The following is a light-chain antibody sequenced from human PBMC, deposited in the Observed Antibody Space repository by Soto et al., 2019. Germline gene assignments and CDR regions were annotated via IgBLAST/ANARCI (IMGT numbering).Light chain of an antibody. V-gene: IGKV3-11*01. J-gene: IGKJ4*01. CDR2: DVS. CDR1: QSVSTY. CDR3: QQRRSSLT. Sequence: IVLTQSPATLSLSPGERATLSCRASQSVSTYLAWYQQKSGQAPRLLIYDVSKRATGIPPGFSGSGAGTDFTLTISSLEPEDSATYYCQQRRSSLTFGGGTKVEIK.